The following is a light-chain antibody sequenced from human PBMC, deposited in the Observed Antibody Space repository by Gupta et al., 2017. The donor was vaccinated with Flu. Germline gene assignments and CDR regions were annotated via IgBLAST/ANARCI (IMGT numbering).Light chain of an antibody. CDR3: ATWDNNLRGV. Sequence: QNAPTSCAGGNSNIGNMVVSWYQQLPGTAPKLLIYDNNKRPSGIPDRFPGSKSGTSATLGITGLQTGDEADYFCATWDNNLRGVFGGGTKLTVL. CDR2: DNN. J-gene: IGLJ3*02. V-gene: IGLV1-51*01. CDR1: NSNIGNMV.